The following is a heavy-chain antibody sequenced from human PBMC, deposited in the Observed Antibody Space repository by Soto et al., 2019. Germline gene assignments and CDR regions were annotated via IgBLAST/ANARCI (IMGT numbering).Heavy chain of an antibody. CDR2: IYWDDTK. CDR1: GFSLSDSAVG. J-gene: IGHJ4*02. Sequence: QITLKESGPTLVKPTQTLTLTCTFSGFSLSDSAVGVNWIRQPPGKPLEWLALIYWDDTKHYSSSLRNRLTITKDTSKNQVFLTMTNMDPVDTATYYCAHGSGWLSDQWGQGTLVTVSS. V-gene: IGHV2-5*02. D-gene: IGHD6-19*01. CDR3: AHGSGWLSDQ.